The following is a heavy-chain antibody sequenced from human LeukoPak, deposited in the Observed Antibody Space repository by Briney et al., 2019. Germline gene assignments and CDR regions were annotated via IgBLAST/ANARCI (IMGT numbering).Heavy chain of an antibody. J-gene: IGHJ5*02. Sequence: SETLSLTCAVYGGSLCGYYWSWIRQPPGKGLGWIGEINLSGSTTYNPSLKSRVTISVDTSQNQLPRTLSSVTAADTAVYYCARAGVWSAYYMYNWFDPWGQGTLVTVSS. CDR2: INLSGST. CDR1: GGSLCGYY. V-gene: IGHV4-34*01. D-gene: IGHD3-3*01. CDR3: ARAGVWSAYYMYNWFDP.